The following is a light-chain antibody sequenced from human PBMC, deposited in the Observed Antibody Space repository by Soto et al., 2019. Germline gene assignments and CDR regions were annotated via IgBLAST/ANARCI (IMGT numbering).Light chain of an antibody. CDR1: QTISNW. J-gene: IGKJ4*01. CDR2: HAS. Sequence: DIQMNQSPSTLSGSVGDSVTTTCRAGQTISNWLAWYQQKPGTAPKLLIYHASTLESGVPSRFSGSGSGTEFTLTISSLQPEDFATYYCQQYNSYPLTSGGGTKVEIK. V-gene: IGKV1-5*01. CDR3: QQYNSYPLT.